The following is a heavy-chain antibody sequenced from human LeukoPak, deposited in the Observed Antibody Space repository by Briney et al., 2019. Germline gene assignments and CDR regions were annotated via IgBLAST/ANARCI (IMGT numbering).Heavy chain of an antibody. J-gene: IGHJ4*02. CDR1: GFTFSDYW. CDR3: AKGGDYVWGSYRSPPDY. V-gene: IGHV3-30*18. Sequence: GGSLRLSCTASGFTFSDYWMTWVRQAPGKGPEWVAVISYDGSNKYYADSVKGRFTISRDNSKNTLYLQMNSLRAEDTAVYYCAKGGDYVWGSYRSPPDYWGQGTLVTVSS. D-gene: IGHD3-16*02. CDR2: ISYDGSNK.